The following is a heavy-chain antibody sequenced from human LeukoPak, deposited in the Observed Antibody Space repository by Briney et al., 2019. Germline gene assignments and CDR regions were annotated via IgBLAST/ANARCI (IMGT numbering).Heavy chain of an antibody. CDR2: IYPGDSDT. Sequence: GGSLQIYCQGSGYNFTSYWIGWGRPVPGKGVEGVGIIYPGDSDTRYSPSLQGQVTISADKSISTAYLQWSSLKASDTAMYYCARREVKHEWFDPWGQGTLVTVSS. CDR1: GYNFTSYW. CDR3: ARREVKHEWFDP. J-gene: IGHJ5*02. D-gene: IGHD4-23*01. V-gene: IGHV5-51*01.